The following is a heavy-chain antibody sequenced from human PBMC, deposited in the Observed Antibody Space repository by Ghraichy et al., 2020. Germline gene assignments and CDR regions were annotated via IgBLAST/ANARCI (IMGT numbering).Heavy chain of an antibody. V-gene: IGHV3-48*02. D-gene: IGHD6-6*01. CDR1: GFTLSTSS. CDR3: ASAAPTQSEYFQH. Sequence: GGSLRLSCAASGFTLSTSSINWVRQAPGKGLEWVSYISIRDTFIYYADSVKGRFTISRDNAQNSLYLQMNSLTDADTAVYYCASAAPTQSEYFQHWGQGTLVTVSS. J-gene: IGHJ1*01. CDR2: ISIRDTFI.